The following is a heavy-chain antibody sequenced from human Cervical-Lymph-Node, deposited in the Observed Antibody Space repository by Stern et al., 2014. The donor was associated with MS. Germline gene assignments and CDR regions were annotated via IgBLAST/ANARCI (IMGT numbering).Heavy chain of an antibody. D-gene: IGHD1-7*01. CDR3: AHSFGSVSGTYSGMDV. V-gene: IGHV2-5*02. J-gene: IGHJ6*02. CDR2: IYWDDDD. CDR1: GFSLSADGVG. Sequence: VTLRESGPSLVRPTQTVTLSCTVSGFSLSADGVGVGWIGQGPGNALEWLAFIYWDDDDRYSHSLKNRLTIKKDTSKNQVVLTMTDMDPEDTGTYYYAHSFGSVSGTYSGMDVWGQGTTVTVS.